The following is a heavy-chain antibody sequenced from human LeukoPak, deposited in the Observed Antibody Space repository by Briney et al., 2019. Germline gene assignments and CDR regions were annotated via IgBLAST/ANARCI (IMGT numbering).Heavy chain of an antibody. J-gene: IGHJ6*02. V-gene: IGHV3-9*01. CDR2: ISWNSGSI. CDR1: GFTFDDYA. D-gene: IGHD7-27*01. CDR3: AKDFLETGEGNYYCYGMDV. Sequence: PGRSLRLSCAASGFTFDDYAMHWVRQAPGKGLEWVSGISWNSGSIGYADSVKGRFTISRDNAKNSLYLQMNSLRAEDTALYYCAKDFLETGEGNYYCYGMDVWGQGTTVTVSS.